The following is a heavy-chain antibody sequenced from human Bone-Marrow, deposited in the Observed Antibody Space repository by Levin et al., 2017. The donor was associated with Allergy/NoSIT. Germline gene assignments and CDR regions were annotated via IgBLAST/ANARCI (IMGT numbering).Heavy chain of an antibody. CDR1: GFTFSNAW. CDR3: TTYYKIEHDNGGPVDAFDS. Sequence: PGGSLRLSCAASGFTFSNAWMNWVRQAPGKGLEWVGHIKRKSDDGTRDYAAPVKGSFTISRDDSKNTLYLQMNSLNTEDTAVYYCTTYYKIEHDNGGPVDAFDSWGQGTMVIVSS. D-gene: IGHD4-23*01. J-gene: IGHJ3*02. CDR2: IKRKSDDGTR. V-gene: IGHV3-15*01.